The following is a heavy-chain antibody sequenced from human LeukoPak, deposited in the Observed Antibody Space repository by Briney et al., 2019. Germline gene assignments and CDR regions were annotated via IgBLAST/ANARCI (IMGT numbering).Heavy chain of an antibody. CDR3: ARSERPPDAFDI. Sequence: GASVKVSCKASGYTFTGYYMHWVRQAPGQGLEWMGWINPNSGGTNYAQKLQGRVTMTTDTSTSTAYMELRSLRSDDTAVYYCARSERPPDAFDIWGQGTMVTVSS. V-gene: IGHV1-2*02. CDR1: GYTFTGYY. J-gene: IGHJ3*02. CDR2: INPNSGGT.